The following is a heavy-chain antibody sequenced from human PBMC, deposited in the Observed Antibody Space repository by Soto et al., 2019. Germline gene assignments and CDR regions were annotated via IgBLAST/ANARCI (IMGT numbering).Heavy chain of an antibody. V-gene: IGHV1-18*01. J-gene: IGHJ4*02. Sequence: ASVKVSCNSSGSTFTSYGIICVRHTPGQGLELMGWISAYKTNTNYAQKFQGRVTMTIDTSTSIAYMELRTLRSDDTAVYYCARDGYYDSSGYFKVIPVHYWGQGTLVTVS. CDR3: ARDGYYDSSGYFKVIPVHY. D-gene: IGHD3-22*01. CDR2: ISAYKTNT. CDR1: GSTFTSYG.